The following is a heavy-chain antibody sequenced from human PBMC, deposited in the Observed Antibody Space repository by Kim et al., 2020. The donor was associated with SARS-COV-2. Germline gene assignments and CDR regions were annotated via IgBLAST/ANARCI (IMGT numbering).Heavy chain of an antibody. V-gene: IGHV3-23*01. CDR3: AKDLRNRVFSLVLLRPPLFDD. Sequence: GGSLRLSCAASGFTFSSYAMSCVRQAPGKGLEWVSAISGSGGSTYYADSVKGRFTISRDNSKNTLYLQMNSLRAEDTAVYYCAKDLRNRVFSLVLLRPPLFDDWGQGTLVTVSS. J-gene: IGHJ4*02. CDR2: ISGSGGST. D-gene: IGHD3-10*01. CDR1: GFTFSSYA.